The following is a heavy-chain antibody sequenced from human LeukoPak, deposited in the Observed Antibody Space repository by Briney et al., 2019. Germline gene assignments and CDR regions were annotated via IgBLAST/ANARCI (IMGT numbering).Heavy chain of an antibody. V-gene: IGHV1-69*04. CDR3: ARDWAGMNIVVVVAADNWFDP. Sequence: GASVKVSCKASGYTFTSYDINWVRQAPGQGLEWMGRIIPILGIANYAQKFQGRVTITADKSTSTAYMELSSLRSEDTAVYYCARDWAGMNIVVVVAADNWFDPWGQGALVTVSS. D-gene: IGHD2-15*01. CDR2: IIPILGIA. CDR1: GYTFTSYD. J-gene: IGHJ5*02.